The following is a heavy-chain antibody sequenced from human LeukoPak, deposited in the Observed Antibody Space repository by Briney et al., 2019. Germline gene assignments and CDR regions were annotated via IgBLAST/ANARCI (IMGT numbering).Heavy chain of an antibody. Sequence: GASVKVSCKASGGTFSSYAISWVRQAPGQGLEWMGGIIPIFGTANYAQKLQGRVTITTDESTSTAYMELSSLRSEDTAVYYCASLYHQTGGYMDVWGKGTTVTVSS. CDR2: IIPIFGTA. D-gene: IGHD1-14*01. J-gene: IGHJ6*03. CDR1: GGTFSSYA. CDR3: ASLYHQTGGYMDV. V-gene: IGHV1-69*05.